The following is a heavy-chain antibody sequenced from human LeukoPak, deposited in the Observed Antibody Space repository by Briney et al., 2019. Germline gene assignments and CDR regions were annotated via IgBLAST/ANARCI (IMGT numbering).Heavy chain of an antibody. CDR1: GGSFSGYY. D-gene: IGHD3-22*01. Sequence: SETLSLTCAVYGGSFSGYYWSWIRQPSGKGLEWIGEINHSGSTNYNPSLKSRVTISVDTSKNQFSLKLSSVTAADTAVYYCARVSREYYYDSSGYYRRYYYYMDVWGKGTTVTVSS. V-gene: IGHV4-34*01. CDR3: ARVSREYYYDSSGYYRRYYYYMDV. J-gene: IGHJ6*03. CDR2: INHSGST.